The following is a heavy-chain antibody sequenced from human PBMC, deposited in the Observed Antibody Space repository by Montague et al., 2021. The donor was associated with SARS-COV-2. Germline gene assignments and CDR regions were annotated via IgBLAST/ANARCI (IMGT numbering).Heavy chain of an antibody. CDR2: INHSGST. Sequence: SETLSLTCAVYGGSFSGYHWSWIRQPPGKGLEWIGEINHSGSTNYNPSLKSRVTISVDTSKNQFSLKLSSVTAADTAVYYCARGGGRWLVIDPGYYFDYWGQGTLVTVSS. D-gene: IGHD6-19*01. CDR3: ARGGGRWLVIDPGYYFDY. J-gene: IGHJ4*01. V-gene: IGHV4-34*01. CDR1: GGSFSGYH.